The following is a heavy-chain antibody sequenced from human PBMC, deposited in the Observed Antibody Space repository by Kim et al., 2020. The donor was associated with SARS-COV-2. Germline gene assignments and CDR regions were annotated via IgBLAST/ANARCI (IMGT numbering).Heavy chain of an antibody. J-gene: IGHJ4*02. Sequence: TDGRTTDYAASVKGRFTISRDDLKDTLFLQMNSLKTEDTAVYYCTATLGYWGQGTLVTVSS. V-gene: IGHV3-15*01. D-gene: IGHD3-16*01. CDR2: TDGRTT. CDR3: TATLGY.